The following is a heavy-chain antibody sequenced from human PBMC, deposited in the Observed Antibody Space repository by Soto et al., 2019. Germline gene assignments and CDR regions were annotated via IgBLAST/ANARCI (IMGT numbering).Heavy chain of an antibody. J-gene: IGHJ4*02. D-gene: IGHD3-3*01. Sequence: QVQLVQSGAEVKKPGASVTVSCKASGYTFSRHGISWVRQAPGQGLEWMAWSGNTNYAQKFQGRLTLTTNPSTRTAYMERRSLRSDDTAVYYCARGADDFSSGYYYEYWGQGTQVTVSS. V-gene: IGHV1-18*04. CDR2: SGNT. CDR1: GYTFSRHG. CDR3: ARGADDFSSGYYYEY.